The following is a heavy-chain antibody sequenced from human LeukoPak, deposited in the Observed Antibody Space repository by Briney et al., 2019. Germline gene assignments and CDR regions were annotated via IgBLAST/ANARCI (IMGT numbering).Heavy chain of an antibody. CDR1: GFTFSNYN. J-gene: IGHJ4*02. Sequence: GGSLRLSCAASGFTFSNYNINWARQAPGKGLEWVSSISISSSYIYYADSVKGRFTISRDNAKDSLYLQMNSLRAEDTAVYYGARCRYAVLAGYQPPYFDYWGQGTLVTVSS. CDR3: ARCRYAVLAGYQPPYFDY. V-gene: IGHV3-21*01. CDR2: ISISSSYI. D-gene: IGHD3-9*01.